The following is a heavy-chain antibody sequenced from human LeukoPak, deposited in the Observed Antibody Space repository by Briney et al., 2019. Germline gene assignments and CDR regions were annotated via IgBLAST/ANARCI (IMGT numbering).Heavy chain of an antibody. D-gene: IGHD3-22*01. CDR2: ISYDGSNK. Sequence: GGSLRLSCAASGFTFSSYGMHWVRQAPGKGLEWVAVISYDGSNKYYADSVKGRFTISRDNSKNTLYLQMNSLRAEDTAVYYCAKDAGVVITEYYFDYWGQGTLVTVPS. J-gene: IGHJ4*02. CDR1: GFTFSSYG. CDR3: AKDAGVVITEYYFDY. V-gene: IGHV3-30*18.